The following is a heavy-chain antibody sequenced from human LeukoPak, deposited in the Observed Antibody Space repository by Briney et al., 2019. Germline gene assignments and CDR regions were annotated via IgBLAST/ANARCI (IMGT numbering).Heavy chain of an antibody. Sequence: GDSLNISCKTSGYSFTTHWIGWVRQMPGKGLECMGIIYPGDSDTRYSPPFQGQVTISADKSISTAYLQWSSLKASDTAMYYCATRTVVGGYDAFDLWGQGTMVTVSS. CDR3: ATRTVVGGYDAFDL. CDR2: IYPGDSDT. V-gene: IGHV5-51*01. D-gene: IGHD4-23*01. J-gene: IGHJ3*01. CDR1: GYSFTTHW.